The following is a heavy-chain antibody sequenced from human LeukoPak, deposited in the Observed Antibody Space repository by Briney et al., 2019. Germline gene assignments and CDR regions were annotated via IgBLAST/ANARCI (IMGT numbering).Heavy chain of an antibody. D-gene: IGHD3-3*01. CDR1: GFTFSSYG. V-gene: IGHV3-30*02. Sequence: PGGSLRLSCAASGFTFSSYGMHWVRQAPGKGLEWVAFIRYDGSNKYYADSVKGRFTISRDNSKNTLYLQMNSLRAEDTAVYYCAKYRDITIFGADAFDIWGQGTMVTVPS. J-gene: IGHJ3*02. CDR2: IRYDGSNK. CDR3: AKYRDITIFGADAFDI.